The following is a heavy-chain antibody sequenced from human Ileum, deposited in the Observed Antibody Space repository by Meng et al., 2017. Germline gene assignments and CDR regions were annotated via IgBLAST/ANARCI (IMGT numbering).Heavy chain of an antibody. Sequence: GGSLRLSCAAFGFTFDDYGMSWVRHAPGKGLEWVAGINWNGGSTGYADSVKGRFTISRDNAKNSLYLQMNSLRADDTALYYCATKVGHCAGGNCYYFGYWGQGTLVTVSS. CDR3: ATKVGHCAGGNCYYFGY. CDR1: GFTFDDYG. CDR2: INWNGGST. V-gene: IGHV3-20*04. J-gene: IGHJ4*02. D-gene: IGHD2-8*02.